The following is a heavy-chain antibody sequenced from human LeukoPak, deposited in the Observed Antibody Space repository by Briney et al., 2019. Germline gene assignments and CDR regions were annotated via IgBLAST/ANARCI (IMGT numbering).Heavy chain of an antibody. Sequence: SSETLSLTCAVYGGSFSGYYWSWIRQPPGKGLEWIGEINHSGSTNYNPSLKSRVTISVDTSKNQFSLKLSSVIAADTAVYYCARGPGYVNYYYYYGMDVWGQGTTVTVSS. V-gene: IGHV4-34*01. J-gene: IGHJ6*02. CDR2: INHSGST. CDR1: GGSFSGYY. D-gene: IGHD3-10*02. CDR3: ARGPGYVNYYYYYGMDV.